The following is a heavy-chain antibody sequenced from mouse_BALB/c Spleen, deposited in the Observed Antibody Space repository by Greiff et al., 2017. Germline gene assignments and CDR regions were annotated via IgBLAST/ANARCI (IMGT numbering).Heavy chain of an antibody. V-gene: IGHV5-6-4*01. Sequence: EVQGVESGGGLVKPGGSLKLSCAASGFTFSSYTMSWVRQTPEKRLEWVATISSGGSYTYYPDSVKGRFTISRDNAKNTLYLQMSSLKSEDTAMYYCTRDYYGSSEDYFDYWGQGTTLTVSS. CDR1: GFTFSSYT. D-gene: IGHD1-1*01. CDR3: TRDYYGSSEDYFDY. J-gene: IGHJ2*01. CDR2: ISSGGSYT.